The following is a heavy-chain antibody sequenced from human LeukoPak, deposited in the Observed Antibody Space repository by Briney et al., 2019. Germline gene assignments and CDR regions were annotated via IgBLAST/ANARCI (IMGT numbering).Heavy chain of an antibody. CDR3: AKSADYYGSGSYYGGQYYFDY. CDR2: ISGSGGST. D-gene: IGHD3-10*01. J-gene: IGHJ4*02. V-gene: IGHV3-23*01. Sequence: PGGSLRLSCAASGFTFSSYGMSWVRQAPGKGLEWVSAISGSGGSTYYADSVKGRFTISRDNSKNTLYLQMNSLRAEDTAVYYCAKSADYYGSGSYYGGQYYFDYWGQGTLVTVSS. CDR1: GFTFSSYG.